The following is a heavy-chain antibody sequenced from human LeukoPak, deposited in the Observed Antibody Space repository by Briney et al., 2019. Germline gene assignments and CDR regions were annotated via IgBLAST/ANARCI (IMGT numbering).Heavy chain of an antibody. CDR1: GYTFTGYY. V-gene: IGHV1-2*04. J-gene: IGHJ3*02. CDR3: AREEYRGAYDAFDI. D-gene: IGHD5-18*01. CDR2: INPNSGGT. Sequence: ASVKVSCKASGYTFTGYYMHWVRQAPGQGLEWMGWINPNSGGTNYAQKFQGWVTMTRDTSISTAYMELSRLRPDDTAVYYCAREEYRGAYDAFDIWGQGTMVTVSS.